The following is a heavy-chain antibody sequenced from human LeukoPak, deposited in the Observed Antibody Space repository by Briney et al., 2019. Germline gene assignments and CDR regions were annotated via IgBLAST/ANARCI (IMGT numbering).Heavy chain of an antibody. CDR1: GGSISSSSYY. Sequence: SETLSLTCTVSGGSISSSSYYWGWIRQPPGKGLEWIGSIYHSGSTYYSPSLKSRVTISVDTSKNQFSLKLSSVTAADTAVYYCARSRPVTYYYYGMDVWGQGTTVTVSS. D-gene: IGHD1-1*01. J-gene: IGHJ6*02. CDR2: IYHSGST. V-gene: IGHV4-39*07. CDR3: ARSRPVTYYYYGMDV.